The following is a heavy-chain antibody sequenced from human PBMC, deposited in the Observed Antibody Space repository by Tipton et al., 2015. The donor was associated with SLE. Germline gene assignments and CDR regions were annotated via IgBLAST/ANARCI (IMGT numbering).Heavy chain of an antibody. V-gene: IGHV6-1*01. J-gene: IGHJ3*02. CDR2: TYYRSKWYN. CDR1: GDSVSSNSAA. D-gene: IGHD3-16*01. Sequence: PGLVKPSQTLSLTCAISGDSVSSNSAAWNWIRQSPSRGLEWLGRTYYRSKWYNDYAVSVKSRITINPDTSKNQFSLQLNSVTPEDTAVYYCARGGYYDYVWGSYPSAFDIWGQGTMVTVSS. CDR3: ARGGYYDYVWGSYPSAFDI.